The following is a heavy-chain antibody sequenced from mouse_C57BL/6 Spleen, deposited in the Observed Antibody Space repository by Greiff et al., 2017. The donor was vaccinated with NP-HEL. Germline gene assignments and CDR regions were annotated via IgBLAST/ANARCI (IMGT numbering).Heavy chain of an antibody. V-gene: IGHV3-6*01. Sequence: EVQLVESGPGLVKPSQSLSLTCSVTGYSITSGYYWNWIRQFPGNKLEWMGYISYDGSNNYNPSLKNRISITRDTSKNQFFLKLNSVTTEDTATYYCARDGAGTDYFDYWGQGTTLTVSS. CDR1: GYSITSGYY. J-gene: IGHJ2*01. CDR3: ARDGAGTDYFDY. CDR2: ISYDGSN. D-gene: IGHD4-1*01.